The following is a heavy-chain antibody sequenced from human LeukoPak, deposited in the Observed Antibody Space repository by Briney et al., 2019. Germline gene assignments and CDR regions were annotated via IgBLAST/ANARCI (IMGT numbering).Heavy chain of an antibody. D-gene: IGHD3/OR15-3a*01. Sequence: PGGSLRLSCAASGFTFSSYAMSWVRQAPGKGLEWVSGISTGGNTYYADSVKGRFTISGDNSKNTLYLQMNSLRAEDTAVYYCAKDWTGSKPFDLWGRGTLVTVSS. J-gene: IGHJ2*01. V-gene: IGHV3-23*01. CDR2: ISTGGNT. CDR1: GFTFSSYA. CDR3: AKDWTGSKPFDL.